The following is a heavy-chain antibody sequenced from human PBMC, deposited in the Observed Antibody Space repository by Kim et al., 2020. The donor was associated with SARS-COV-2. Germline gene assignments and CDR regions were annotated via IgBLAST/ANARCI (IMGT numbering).Heavy chain of an antibody. Sequence: NGNIKYSQKFQGRVTITRETAASTAYMELSSLRSEDTAVYYCARGSSGSQWGQGTLVTVSS. CDR2: NGNI. J-gene: IGHJ4*02. V-gene: IGHV1-3*01. CDR3: ARGSSGSQ. D-gene: IGHD3-10*01.